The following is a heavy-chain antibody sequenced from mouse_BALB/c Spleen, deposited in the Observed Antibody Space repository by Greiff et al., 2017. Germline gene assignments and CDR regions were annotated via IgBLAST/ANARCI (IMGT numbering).Heavy chain of an antibody. Sequence: EVKLVESGGGLVQPGGSRKLSCAASGFTFSSFGMHWVRQAPEKGLEWVAYISSGSSTIYYADTVKGRFTISRDNPKNTLFLQMTSLRSEDTAMYYCARSAPGWFAYWGQGTLVTVSA. V-gene: IGHV5-17*02. CDR1: GFTFSSFG. J-gene: IGHJ3*01. CDR2: ISSGSSTI. CDR3: ARSAPGWFAY.